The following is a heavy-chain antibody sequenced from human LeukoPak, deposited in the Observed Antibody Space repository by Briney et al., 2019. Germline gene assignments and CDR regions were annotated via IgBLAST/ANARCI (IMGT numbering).Heavy chain of an antibody. V-gene: IGHV3-23*03. CDR3: AKDSAGAYSGSIFFDY. Sequence: GGSLRLSCAASGFTFSSYAMSWVRQAPGKGLEWVPVIYSNNTTYYADSVKGRFTISRDNSKNTLYLQMNSLRAEDTAVYYCAKDSAGAYSGSIFFDYGGQGPKVTVSS. J-gene: IGHJ4*02. CDR1: GFTFSSYA. CDR2: IYSNNTT. D-gene: IGHD1-26*01.